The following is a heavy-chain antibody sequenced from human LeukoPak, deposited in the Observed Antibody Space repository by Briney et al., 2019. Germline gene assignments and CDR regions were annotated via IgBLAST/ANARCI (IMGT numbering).Heavy chain of an antibody. CDR2: IKQDGSEK. J-gene: IGHJ3*02. CDR1: GFTFSSYW. Sequence: GGSLRLSXAASGFTFSSYWMSWVGQAPGKGLEWVANIKQDGSEKYYVDSVKGRFTISRDNAKNSLYLQMNSLRAEDTAVYYCARVGFSDAFDIWGQGTMVTVSS. V-gene: IGHV3-7*01. D-gene: IGHD3-3*02. CDR3: ARVGFSDAFDI.